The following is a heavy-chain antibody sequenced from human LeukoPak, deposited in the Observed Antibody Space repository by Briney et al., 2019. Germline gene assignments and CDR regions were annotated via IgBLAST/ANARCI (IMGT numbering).Heavy chain of an antibody. CDR1: GYTFTSYY. CDR3: AREGGITMVRGHGMDV. CDR2: INRSGGST. V-gene: IGHV1-46*01. Sequence: SVKVSRKASGYTFTSYYMHLVRQAPGQGLELMGIINRSGGSTSYAQKLQGRVTMTGDTSTSTVYMELSSLRSEDTAVYYCAREGGITMVRGHGMDVWGQGTTVTVSS. J-gene: IGHJ6*02. D-gene: IGHD3-10*01.